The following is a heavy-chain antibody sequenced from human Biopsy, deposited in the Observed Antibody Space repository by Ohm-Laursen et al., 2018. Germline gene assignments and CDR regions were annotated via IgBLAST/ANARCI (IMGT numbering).Heavy chain of an antibody. D-gene: IGHD3-9*01. V-gene: IGHV1-69*13. CDR2: NIPILGTG. Sequence: VKISCNAPGGTFSNYGVNWVRQAPGQGLEWLGGNIPILGTGNYAQKFQDRVTVAADASTSTATMELRSLRSDDTAVYYCATKLTGYFHHWGQGTLVIVSS. J-gene: IGHJ1*01. CDR3: ATKLTGYFHH. CDR1: GGTFSNYG.